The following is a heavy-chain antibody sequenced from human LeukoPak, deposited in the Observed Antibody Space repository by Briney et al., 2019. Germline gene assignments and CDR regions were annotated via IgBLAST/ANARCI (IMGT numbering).Heavy chain of an antibody. CDR1: GGSISSSSYY. V-gene: IGHV4-39*02. Sequence: SETLSLTCTVSGGSISSSSYYWGWIRQPPGKGLEWIGSIYYSGSTYYSPSLKSRVTISVDTSKNQFSLKLSSVTAADTAVYYCARDPYYYDSSGYYLLGPIDYWGQGTLVTVSS. J-gene: IGHJ4*02. CDR2: IYYSGST. CDR3: ARDPYYYDSSGYYLLGPIDY. D-gene: IGHD3-22*01.